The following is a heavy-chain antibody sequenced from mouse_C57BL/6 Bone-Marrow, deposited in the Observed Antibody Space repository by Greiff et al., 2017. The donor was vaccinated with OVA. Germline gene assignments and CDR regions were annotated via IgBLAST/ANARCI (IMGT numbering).Heavy chain of an antibody. J-gene: IGHJ4*01. D-gene: IGHD1-1*01. Sequence: VKVVESGPGLVAPSQSLSITCTVSGFSLTSYAISWVRQPPGKGLEWLGVIWTGGGTNYNSAPKSRLSISKDNSKSQVFLKMNSLQTDDTARYYCASPLYYGSSGGAMDYWGQGTSVTVSS. CDR3: ASPLYYGSSGGAMDY. CDR2: IWTGGGT. CDR1: GFSLTSYA. V-gene: IGHV2-9-1*01.